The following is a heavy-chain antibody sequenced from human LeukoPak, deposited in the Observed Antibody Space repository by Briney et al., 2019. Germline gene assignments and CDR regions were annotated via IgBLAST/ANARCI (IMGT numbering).Heavy chain of an antibody. CDR3: ASDDGANDY. J-gene: IGHJ4*02. CDR1: GFTFSIAW. CDR2: ISGSGGGT. V-gene: IGHV3-23*01. Sequence: GGSLRLSCAASGFTFSIAWMRWVRQAPGKGLEWVSGISGSGGGTYYADSVKGRFTISRDNSKNTLYLQMISLRAEDTAVYYCASDDGANDYWGQGTLVTVSS. D-gene: IGHD5-24*01.